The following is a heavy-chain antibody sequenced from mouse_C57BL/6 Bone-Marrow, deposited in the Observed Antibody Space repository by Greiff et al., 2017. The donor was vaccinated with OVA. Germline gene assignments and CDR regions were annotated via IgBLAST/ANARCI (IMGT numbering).Heavy chain of an antibody. Sequence: VQLQQSGPELVKPGASVKISCKASGYTFTDYYMNWVKQSHGKSLEWIGDINPNNGGTSYNQKFKGKATLTVDKSSSTAYMELRSLTSEDSAVYSCESYYYGSSWGQGTTLTVSS. CDR3: ESYYYGSS. D-gene: IGHD1-1*01. V-gene: IGHV1-26*01. J-gene: IGHJ2*01. CDR1: GYTFTDYY. CDR2: INPNNGGT.